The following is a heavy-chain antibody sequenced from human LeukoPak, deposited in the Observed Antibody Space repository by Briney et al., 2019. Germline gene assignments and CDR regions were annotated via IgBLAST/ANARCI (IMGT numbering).Heavy chain of an antibody. J-gene: IGHJ4*02. CDR2: IRGDGGSI. CDR3: AKGSRLDSYDY. D-gene: IGHD1-1*01. V-gene: IGHV3-23*01. Sequence: PXKXXEWVSSIRGDGGSIWYADFVKGRFTISRDNSKNTLYLQMNSLRSEDTAIYYCAKGSRLDSYDYWGRGTLVTVSS.